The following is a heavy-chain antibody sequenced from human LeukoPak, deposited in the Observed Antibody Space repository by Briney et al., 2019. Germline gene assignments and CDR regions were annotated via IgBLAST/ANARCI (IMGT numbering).Heavy chain of an antibody. V-gene: IGHV4-59*01. CDR2: IFCSGSTTYS. Sequence: SETLSLTCTVSGGSINSYYWSWIRQPPGKGLEWIGYIFCSGSTTYSKYNPSLKSRVTISVDTSKNQFSLRLTSVTAADTAVYYCAAQVGPTKAIDYWGQGTLVTVSS. CDR1: GGSINSYY. D-gene: IGHD1-26*01. J-gene: IGHJ4*02. CDR3: AAQVGPTKAIDY.